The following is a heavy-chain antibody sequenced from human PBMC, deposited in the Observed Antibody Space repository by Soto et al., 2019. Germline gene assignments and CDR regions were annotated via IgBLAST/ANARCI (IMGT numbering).Heavy chain of an antibody. CDR3: ASQVAPGWFDP. CDR1: GFTFSSYW. V-gene: IGHV3-7*05. D-gene: IGHD2-15*01. J-gene: IGHJ5*02. CDR2: IKQDGSEK. Sequence: EVQLVESGGGLVQPGGSLRLSCAASGFTFSSYWMSWVRQAPGKGLEWVANIKQDGSEKYYVDSVKGRFTISRDNAKNSLYLQMDSLRAEDTAVYYCASQVAPGWFDPWGQGTLVTVSS.